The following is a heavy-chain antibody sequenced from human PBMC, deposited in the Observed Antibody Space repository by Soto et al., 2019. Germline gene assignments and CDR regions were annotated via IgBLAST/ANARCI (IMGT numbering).Heavy chain of an antibody. CDR2: VYQTART. D-gene: IGHD3-3*01. V-gene: IGHV4-61*01. CDR1: GGSFKSGSYS. Sequence: SETLSLTCAVSGGSFKSGSYSWSWIRQPPGKGLEWIGYVYQTARTSYNTSLKSRVSISMDTSKNQFSLNLDSVTAADTAVYFCARDFAYFDSWGQGT. CDR3: ARDFAYFDS. J-gene: IGHJ4*02.